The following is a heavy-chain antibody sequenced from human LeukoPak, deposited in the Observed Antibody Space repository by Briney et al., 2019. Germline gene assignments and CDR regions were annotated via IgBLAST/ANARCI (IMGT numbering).Heavy chain of an antibody. V-gene: IGHV4-31*03. CDR3: ARDTAECSGGSCYSTPTFDY. J-gene: IGHJ4*02. Sequence: SQTLSLTCTVSGGSISSGGYYWSWIRQHPGKGLEWIGYIYYSGSTYYNPSLKSRVTISVDTSKNQFSLKLSSVTAADTAVYYCARDTAECSGGSCYSTPTFDYWGQGTLVTVSS. CDR2: IYYSGST. D-gene: IGHD2-15*01. CDR1: GGSISSGGYY.